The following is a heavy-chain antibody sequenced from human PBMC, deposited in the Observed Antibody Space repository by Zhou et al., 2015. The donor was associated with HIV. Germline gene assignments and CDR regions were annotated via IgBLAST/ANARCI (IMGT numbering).Heavy chain of an antibody. V-gene: IGHV3-23*01. CDR3: ARLYQMLYPADF. J-gene: IGHJ4*02. D-gene: IGHD2-2*02. CDR1: GFTFNNYA. CDR2: ITGSGGRT. Sequence: EVQLLESGGDLVQPGGSLRLSCAASGFTFNNYAMSWVRQAPGKGLEWVSLITGSGGRTYYADSVKGRFTISRDSSKSMLYLEMNSLTVEDTAVYYCARLYQMLYPADFWGQGTLVTVSS.